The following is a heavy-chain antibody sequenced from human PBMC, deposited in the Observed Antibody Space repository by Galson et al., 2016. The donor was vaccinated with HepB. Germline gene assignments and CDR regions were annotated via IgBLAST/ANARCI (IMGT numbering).Heavy chain of an antibody. J-gene: IGHJ5*02. CDR1: GASISDSNW. Sequence: ETLSLTCAISGASISDSNWWTWVRHVPGKGLEWIGEIYHTGTSNNNPFLSSRFTLSVDKSRNQFSLNLTSVTAADTAVYYCARAAIIPGARMVFDPWGQGILVAVSS. V-gene: IGHV4-4*02. D-gene: IGHD2-2*01. CDR3: ARAAIIPGARMVFDP. CDR2: IYHTGTS.